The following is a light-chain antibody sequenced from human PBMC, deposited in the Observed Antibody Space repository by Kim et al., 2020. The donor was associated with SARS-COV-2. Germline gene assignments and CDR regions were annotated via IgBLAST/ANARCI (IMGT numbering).Light chain of an antibody. V-gene: IGLV3-19*01. J-gene: IGLJ2*01. CDR3: NSRDSSGNHVV. Sequence: ALGKTVRITCQGDSLRSYYASWYKQKPGQAPVLVIYGKNNRPSGIPDRFSGSSSGNTASLTITGAQAEDEADYYCNSRDSSGNHVVFGGGTQLTVL. CDR2: GKN. CDR1: SLRSYY.